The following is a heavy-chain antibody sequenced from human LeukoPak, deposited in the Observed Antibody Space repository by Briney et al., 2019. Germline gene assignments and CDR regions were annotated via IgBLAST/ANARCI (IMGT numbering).Heavy chain of an antibody. D-gene: IGHD5-12*01. CDR2: ISYSGLT. CDR1: GGSISNYDYY. CDR3: ARETKWAAYSGYSDS. J-gene: IGHJ4*02. Sequence: SETLSLTCTVSGGSISNYDYYWSWIRQPPGKGLEWIGYISYSGLTYYNPSLKSRITISIDTSKTQFSPNLSSVTAADTAVYYCARETKWAAYSGYSDSWGQGTLVTVSS. V-gene: IGHV4-30-4*01.